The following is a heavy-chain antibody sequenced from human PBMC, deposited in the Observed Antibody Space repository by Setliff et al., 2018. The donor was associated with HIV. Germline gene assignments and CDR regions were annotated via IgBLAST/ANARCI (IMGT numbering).Heavy chain of an antibody. CDR1: GFSFRNSFYN. Sequence: KASETLSLTCNVSGFSFRNSFYNWGWIRQPPGKGLEWIGTIYYSGTTYYNPSLKSRLTISVDTSKNQFSLKLTSVTAADTAVYYCAREATYYYDGSGYYYFDYWGRGTLVTVSS. CDR2: IYYSGTT. J-gene: IGHJ4*02. D-gene: IGHD3-22*01. V-gene: IGHV4-39*07. CDR3: AREATYYYDGSGYYYFDY.